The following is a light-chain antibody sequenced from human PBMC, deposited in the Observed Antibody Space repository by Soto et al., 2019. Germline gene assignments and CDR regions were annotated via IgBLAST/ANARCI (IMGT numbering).Light chain of an antibody. V-gene: IGKV3-15*01. J-gene: IGKJ2*01. Sequence: EIVMTQSPDTLSVSPGERVTLSCRASQSVSSDLAWYQQKPGQAPRLLNYGASTRATDVAARFSGSGSGTDFTLTISSLQSEDFAVYYCHQYNNWPPYTFGQGTKLEIK. CDR2: GAS. CDR1: QSVSSD. CDR3: HQYNNWPPYT.